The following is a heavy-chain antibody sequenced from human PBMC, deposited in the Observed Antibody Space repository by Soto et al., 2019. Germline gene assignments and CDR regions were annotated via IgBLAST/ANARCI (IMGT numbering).Heavy chain of an antibody. J-gene: IGHJ3*02. CDR2: IKQDGSEK. V-gene: IGHV3-7*04. CDR1: GFTFSSYW. CDR3: ARAGNSSSSRAFDI. Sequence: GGSLRLSCAASGFTFSSYWMSWVRQAPGKELEWVANIKQDGSEKYYVDSVKGRFTISRDNAKNSLYLQMNSLRAEDTAVYYCARAGNSSSSRAFDIWGQGTMVTVSS. D-gene: IGHD6-6*01.